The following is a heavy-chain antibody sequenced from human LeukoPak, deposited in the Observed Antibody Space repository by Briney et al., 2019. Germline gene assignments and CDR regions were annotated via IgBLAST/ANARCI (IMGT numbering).Heavy chain of an antibody. V-gene: IGHV4-39*07. D-gene: IGHD4-11*01. CDR3: ARTRTTLYYYYYMDV. Sequence: KASETLSLTCTVSGGSISSSSYYWGWIRQPPGKGLEWIGSIYYSGSTYYNPSLKSRVTISVDTSKNQFSLKLSSVTAADTAVYYCARTRTTLYYYYYMDVWGKGTTVTVSS. CDR2: IYYSGST. J-gene: IGHJ6*03. CDR1: GGSISSSSYY.